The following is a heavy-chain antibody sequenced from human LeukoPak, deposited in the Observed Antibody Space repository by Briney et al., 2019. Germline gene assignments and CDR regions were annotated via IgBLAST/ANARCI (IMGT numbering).Heavy chain of an antibody. CDR2: IIPLFVKA. J-gene: IGHJ3*02. V-gene: IGHV1-69*01. D-gene: IGHD1-26*01. CDR3: ARFSGNYSGVAFDI. Sequence: ASVKVSRKTSGGTFSSYALSWVRQAPGQGLEWMGGIIPLFVKANYADDFQGRITITADESTNTAYLELSSLRSEDTAVYYCARFSGNYSGVAFDIWGQGTMVTVSS. CDR1: GGTFSSYA.